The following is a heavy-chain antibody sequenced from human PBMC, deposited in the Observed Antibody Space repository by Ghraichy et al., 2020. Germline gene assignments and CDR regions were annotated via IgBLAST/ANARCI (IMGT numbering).Heavy chain of an antibody. CDR3: ARHRNGGSIDY. CDR2: IYYSGST. J-gene: IGHJ4*02. CDR1: GGSISSSSYY. V-gene: IGHV4-39*01. D-gene: IGHD4-23*01. Sequence: ETLSLPCTVSGGSISSSSYYWGWIRQPPGKGLEWIGSIYYSGSTYYNPSLKSRVTISVDTSKNQFSLKLSSVTAADTAVYYCARHRNGGSIDYWGQGTLVTVSS.